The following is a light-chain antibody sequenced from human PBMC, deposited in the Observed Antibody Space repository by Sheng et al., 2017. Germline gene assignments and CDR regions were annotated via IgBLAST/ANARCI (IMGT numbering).Light chain of an antibody. CDR3: QQYAVFPPYT. V-gene: IGKV1-33*01. J-gene: IGKJ2*01. CDR2: DAS. CDR1: QDIGND. Sequence: DIQMTQSPSSLSASVGDGVTITCQASQDIGNDLSWFQQKPGKAPKLLIYDASTLETGVPSRFSGGGSGTDFTLTIDNLQPEDFATYYCQQYAVFPPYTFGQGTNLEMK.